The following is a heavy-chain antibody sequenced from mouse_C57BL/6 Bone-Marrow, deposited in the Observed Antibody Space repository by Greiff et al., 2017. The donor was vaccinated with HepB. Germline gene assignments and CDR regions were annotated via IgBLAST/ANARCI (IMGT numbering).Heavy chain of an antibody. J-gene: IGHJ3*01. CDR3: ASHYGSSQAWFAY. CDR2: IDPANGNT. D-gene: IGHD1-1*01. V-gene: IGHV14-3*01. Sequence: VQLKESVAELVRPGASVKLSCTASGFNIKNTYMHWVKQRPEQGLEWIGRIDPANGNTKYAPTFQGKATITADTSSNTAYLQLSSLTSDDTAIYYCASHYGSSQAWFAYWGQGTLVTVSA. CDR1: GFNIKNTY.